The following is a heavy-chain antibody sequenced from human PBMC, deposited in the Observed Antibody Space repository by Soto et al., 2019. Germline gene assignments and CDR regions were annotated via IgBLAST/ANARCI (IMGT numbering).Heavy chain of an antibody. CDR2: IIPIFGTP. Sequence: QVQLEQSGAEVKRPGSSVKVSCKTSGGNFNTYPISWVRQAPGHRLEWMGKIIPIFGTPDYAQKFQGRVTINADEATTTVYMELRSLKSDDSAVYYCARDSRLWGSTGWKRENLVDIWGQGTMVTVSS. J-gene: IGHJ3*02. D-gene: IGHD3-16*01. V-gene: IGHV1-69*18. CDR3: ARDSRLWGSTGWKRENLVDI. CDR1: GGNFNTYP.